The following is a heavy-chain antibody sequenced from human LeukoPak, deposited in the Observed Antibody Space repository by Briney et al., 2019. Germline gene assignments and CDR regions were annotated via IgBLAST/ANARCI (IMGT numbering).Heavy chain of an antibody. V-gene: IGHV3-66*04. CDR3: ASHLSGGSWYVANWFDP. J-gene: IGHJ5*02. CDR1: GFTVSSNY. Sequence: GGSLRLSCAASGFTVSSNYMSWVRQAPGKGLEWVSVICSGGSTYYADSVKGRFTISRDNSKNTLYLQMNSLRAEDTAVYYCASHLSGGSWYVANWFDPWGQGTLVTVSS. D-gene: IGHD6-13*01. CDR2: ICSGGST.